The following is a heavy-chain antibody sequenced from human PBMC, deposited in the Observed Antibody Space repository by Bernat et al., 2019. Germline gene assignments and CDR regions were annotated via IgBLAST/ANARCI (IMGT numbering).Heavy chain of an antibody. CDR1: GFTFSDYY. Sequence: QVQLVESGGGLVKPGGSLRLSCAASGFTFSDYYMSWIRQAPGKGLDWVSYISSSSSYTNSADSVKGRFTISRYNAKNTLYLQMNSLRAEDTAVYYCARGTSTSAPYIDVWGKGTTVTVSS. V-gene: IGHV3-11*05. J-gene: IGHJ6*03. CDR3: ARGTSTSAPYIDV. CDR2: ISSSSSYT.